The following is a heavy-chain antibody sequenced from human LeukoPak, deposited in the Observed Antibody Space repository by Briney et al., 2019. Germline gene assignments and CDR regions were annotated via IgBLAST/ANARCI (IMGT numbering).Heavy chain of an antibody. CDR1: GVYLSNYL. CDR3: ARQGSGSARD. V-gene: IGHV4-59*08. Sequence: PSETLSLIRTVCGVYLSNYLRRWIRPPPGKGLEWIGYIYYSGSTNYTPSLNSRVTISVDTSNTPFSLKLSSVTAADTAVYYCARQGSGSARDWGQGTLVTVSS. CDR2: IYYSGST. D-gene: IGHD6-19*01. J-gene: IGHJ4*02.